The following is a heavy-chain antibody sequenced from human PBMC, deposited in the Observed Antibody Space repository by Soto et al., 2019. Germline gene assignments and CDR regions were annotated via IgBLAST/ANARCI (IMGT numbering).Heavy chain of an antibody. V-gene: IGHV4-34*01. J-gene: IGHJ3*02. Sequence: PSETLSLTCAVYGGSFSGYYWSWIRQPPGKGLEWIGEINHSGSTNYNPSLKSRVTISVDTSKNQFSLKLSSVTAADTAVYYCAREGDIVVVESAFDIWGQGTMV. CDR1: GGSFSGYY. CDR2: INHSGST. CDR3: AREGDIVVVESAFDI. D-gene: IGHD2-15*01.